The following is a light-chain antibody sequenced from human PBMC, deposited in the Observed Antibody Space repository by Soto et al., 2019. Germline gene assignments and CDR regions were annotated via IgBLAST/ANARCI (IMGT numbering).Light chain of an antibody. CDR2: GND. V-gene: IGLV1-40*01. CDR1: SSNIGAGYE. CDR3: SVYTRTSTYV. J-gene: IGLJ1*01. Sequence: QSVLTQPPSVSGAPGQRVTISCTGTSSNIGAGYEVHWYHQLPGTAPKFLVSGNDNRPSGVPDRLSASKSGTSGSLAITGLQAEDEGDYYCSVYTRTSTYVFGTGTKLTVL.